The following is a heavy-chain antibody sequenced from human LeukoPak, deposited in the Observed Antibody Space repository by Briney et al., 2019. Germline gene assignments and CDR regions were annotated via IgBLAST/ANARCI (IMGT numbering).Heavy chain of an antibody. V-gene: IGHV1-69*01. CDR2: IIPIFGTA. J-gene: IGHJ5*02. CDR3: ARDAESSSWPYNWFDP. D-gene: IGHD6-13*01. CDR1: GGTFSSYA. Sequence: ASVKVSCKASGGTFSSYAISWVRQAPGQGLEWIGGIIPIFGTANYAHKFQGRVTITADESTSTAYMELSSLRSEDTAVYYRARDAESSSWPYNWFDPWGQGTLVTVSS.